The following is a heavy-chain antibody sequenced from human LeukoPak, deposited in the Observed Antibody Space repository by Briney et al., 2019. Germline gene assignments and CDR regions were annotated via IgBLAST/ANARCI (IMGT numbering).Heavy chain of an antibody. J-gene: IGHJ4*02. CDR3: ARDPKDDSSGYYYFDY. V-gene: IGHV1-46*01. CDR2: INPSGGRT. CDR1: GYTFTSYY. Sequence: GASVKVSCKASGYTFTSYYLHWVRQAPGHGLEWMGVINPSGGRTSYAPKFQGRVTMSRDMSTSTVYMELSSLRSEDTAVYYCARDPKDDSSGYYYFDYWGRGTLVTVSS. D-gene: IGHD3-22*01.